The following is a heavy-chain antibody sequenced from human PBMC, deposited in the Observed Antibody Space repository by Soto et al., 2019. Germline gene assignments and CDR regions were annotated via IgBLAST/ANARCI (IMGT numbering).Heavy chain of an antibody. CDR3: AKDEGAEDDILTGYPLFDY. CDR1: GFNFRSYG. CDR2: KSYDGSAK. J-gene: IGHJ4*02. Sequence: VQLVESGGGVVQPGRSLRLSCAASGFNFRSYGMHWVRQAPGKGLEWVAVKSYDGSAKWYVDSVKGRFTISRDTSKNILYLQMNSLRAEDTAVYYCAKDEGAEDDILTGYPLFDYRGQGILVTVSS. D-gene: IGHD3-9*01. V-gene: IGHV3-30*18.